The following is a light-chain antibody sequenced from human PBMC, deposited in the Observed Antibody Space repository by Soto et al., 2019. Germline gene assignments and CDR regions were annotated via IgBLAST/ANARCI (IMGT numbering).Light chain of an antibody. J-gene: IGLJ1*01. CDR1: SSDVGAYDY. V-gene: IGLV2-14*03. Sequence: SALTQPASVSGSPGQSITISCTGTSSDVGAYDYVSWYQQHPDKAPKLMIYEVSNRPSGVSNRFSGSKSVNTATLTISGLQTEDEADYYCSSYTSSSTRVFGTGTKVTVL. CDR3: SSYTSSSTRV. CDR2: EVS.